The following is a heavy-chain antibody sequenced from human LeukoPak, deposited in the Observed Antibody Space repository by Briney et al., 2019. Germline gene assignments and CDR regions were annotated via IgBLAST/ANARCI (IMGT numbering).Heavy chain of an antibody. Sequence: GGSLRLSCAASGFTFSEYNMRWIRQAPGKGLEWVSSISRSGSTKYYADSVKGRFTISRDNAKNSLFLQMNSLRAEDTAVYYCAELGITMIGGVWGKGTTVTISS. CDR2: ISRSGSTK. CDR3: AELGITMIGGV. J-gene: IGHJ6*04. V-gene: IGHV3-11*01. D-gene: IGHD3-10*02. CDR1: GFTFSEYN.